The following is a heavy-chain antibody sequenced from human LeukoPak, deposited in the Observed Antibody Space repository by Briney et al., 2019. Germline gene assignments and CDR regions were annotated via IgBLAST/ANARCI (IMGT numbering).Heavy chain of an antibody. J-gene: IGHJ4*02. CDR3: ARDPLQLWSFDY. CDR1: GFTFSNYG. V-gene: IGHV3-30*12. Sequence: GGSLRLSCAASGFTFSNYGMHWVRQAPGKGLEWVTFIPYDESNTYYADSVKGRFTLSRDNAKNSLYLQMNSLRAEDTAVYYCARDPLQLWSFDYWGQGTLVTVSS. D-gene: IGHD5-18*01. CDR2: IPYDESNT.